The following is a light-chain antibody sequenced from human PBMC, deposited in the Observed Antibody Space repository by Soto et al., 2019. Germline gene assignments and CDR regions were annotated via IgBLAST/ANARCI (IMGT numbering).Light chain of an antibody. CDR1: QSVNSN. CDR3: QQYNNWPRT. Sequence: EVVMTQSPDTLSVSPGQRATLSCRASQSVNSNLARYQQKLGQPPRLLIYGASTRATDIPPRFSGSGSGTDFTLTINRLQSEDFAIYYCQQYNNWPRTFGQGTKVEIK. J-gene: IGKJ1*01. V-gene: IGKV3-15*01. CDR2: GAS.